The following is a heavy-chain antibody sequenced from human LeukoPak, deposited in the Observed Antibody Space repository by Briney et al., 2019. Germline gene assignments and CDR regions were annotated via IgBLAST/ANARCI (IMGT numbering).Heavy chain of an antibody. CDR2: MNPNSGNT. CDR1: GYTFVTYG. J-gene: IGHJ5*02. Sequence: ASVKVSCKTSGYTFVTYGISWVRQATGQGLEWMGWMNPNSGNTGYAQKFQGRVTMTRNTSISTAYMELSSLRSEDTAVYYCAREGGGYCSSTSCYRYNWFDPWGQGTLVTVSS. V-gene: IGHV1-8*02. CDR3: AREGGGYCSSTSCYRYNWFDP. D-gene: IGHD2-2*02.